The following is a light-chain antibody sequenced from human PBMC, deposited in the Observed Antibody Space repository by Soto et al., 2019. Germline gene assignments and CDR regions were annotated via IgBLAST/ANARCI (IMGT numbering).Light chain of an antibody. CDR1: QSISSY. CDR2: AAS. J-gene: IGKJ3*01. CDR3: QHSYSTPFT. Sequence: DIQMTQSPSSLSASVGDRVTITCRASQSISSYLNWYQQKPGKAPKLLIYAASSLQSGVPSRFSGSGSGTEFTLTISSLQPEDFAAYFCQHSYSTPFTFGPGTKVHIK. V-gene: IGKV1-39*01.